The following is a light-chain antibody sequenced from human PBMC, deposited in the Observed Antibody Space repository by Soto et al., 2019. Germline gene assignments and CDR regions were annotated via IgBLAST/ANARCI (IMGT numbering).Light chain of an antibody. V-gene: IGKV1-39*01. Sequence: DIQMTQAPHFLSASVGDRVTITCRASQSISTYLNWYQQKPGKAPKLLIYGTSTVQSGVPSRFRGSGSGTEFTLTITSLQPEDFATYYCQQTYSATPTTFGQGTRLDIK. CDR2: GTS. CDR1: QSISTY. J-gene: IGKJ5*01. CDR3: QQTYSATPTT.